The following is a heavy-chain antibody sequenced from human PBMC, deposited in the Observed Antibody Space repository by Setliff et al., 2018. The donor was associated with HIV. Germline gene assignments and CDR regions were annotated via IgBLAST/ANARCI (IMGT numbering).Heavy chain of an antibody. Sequence: GGSLRLSCAASGFAVSNNYLTWVRQAPGKGLEWVAVMNSDGTTYYGDSVQGRFTISRDNSINIVYLHMNSLIAEDTAVYYCAKGVKYLGPWGQGTLVTVSS. CDR1: GFAVSNNY. J-gene: IGHJ5*02. D-gene: IGHD2-2*02. CDR3: AKGVKYLGP. V-gene: IGHV3-53*01. CDR2: MNSDGTT.